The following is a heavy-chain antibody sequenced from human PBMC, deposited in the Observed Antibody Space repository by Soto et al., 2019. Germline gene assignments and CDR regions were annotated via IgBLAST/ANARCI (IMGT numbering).Heavy chain of an antibody. V-gene: IGHV4-59*08. Sequence: SETLSLTCTVSGGSISSYYWSWIRQPPGKGLEWIGYIYYSGSTNYNPSLKSRVTISVDTSKNQFSLKLSSVTAADTAVYYCARSPSQEGVIGYFDYWGQGTLVTVSS. CDR1: GGSISSYY. CDR3: ARSPSQEGVIGYFDY. D-gene: IGHD2-21*01. J-gene: IGHJ4*02. CDR2: IYYSGST.